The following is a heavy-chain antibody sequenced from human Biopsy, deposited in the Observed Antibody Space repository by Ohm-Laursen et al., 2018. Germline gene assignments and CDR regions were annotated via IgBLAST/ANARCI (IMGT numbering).Heavy chain of an antibody. CDR3: ARDIMNPIGGLVARSDVFDV. D-gene: IGHD3-16*02. Sequence: SVKVSCNASVYTFTDYLLHWVRQAPGQGPEWMGWIIPSSVVTNYAQKFQARVTMTRDTSATTGYMELSSLRSDDTAVYYCARDIMNPIGGLVARSDVFDVWGQGTMVTVSS. J-gene: IGHJ3*01. CDR2: IIPSSVVT. V-gene: IGHV1-2*02. CDR1: VYTFTDYL.